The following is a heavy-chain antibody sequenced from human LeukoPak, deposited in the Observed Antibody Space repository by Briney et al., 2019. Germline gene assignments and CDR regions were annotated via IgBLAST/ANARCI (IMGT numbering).Heavy chain of an antibody. D-gene: IGHD3-22*01. CDR3: ASFPPYYYDSSGLDY. Sequence: GGSLRLTCAASVFTFSSYSMSWVRQAPGKGLEWVSSISSSSSYIYYADSVKGRFTISRDNAKNSLYLQMNSLRAEDTAVYYCASFPPYYYDSSGLDYWGQGTLVTVSS. CDR2: ISSSSSYI. V-gene: IGHV3-21*01. CDR1: VFTFSSYS. J-gene: IGHJ4*02.